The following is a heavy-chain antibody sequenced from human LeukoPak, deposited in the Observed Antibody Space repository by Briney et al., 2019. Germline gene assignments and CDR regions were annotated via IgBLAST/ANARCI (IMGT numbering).Heavy chain of an antibody. CDR2: ISPSSGRT. CDR1: GYTFTTYG. J-gene: IGHJ3*02. V-gene: IGHV1-18*01. D-gene: IGHD2-15*01. CDR3: AREMWCSGGNCYLNTFDI. Sequence: GASVKVSCKASGYTFTTYGIIWVRQAPGQGLEWMAYISPSSGRTTSAQKIQGRVTVTTDTSTRTAYMELRSLRSDDTAVYYCAREMWCSGGNCYLNTFDIWGQGTMVTVSS.